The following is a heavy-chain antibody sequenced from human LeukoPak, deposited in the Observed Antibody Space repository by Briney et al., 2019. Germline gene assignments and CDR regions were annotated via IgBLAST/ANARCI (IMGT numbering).Heavy chain of an antibody. V-gene: IGHV4-31*03. CDR1: GGSISSGGYY. Sequence: PSETLSLTCTVSGGSISSGGYYWSWIRQHPGKGLEWIGYIYYSGSTYYNPSLKSRVTISVDTSKNQFSLKLSSVTAADTAVYYCARAMYYYDSSGYYYPLWFDPWGQGTLVTVSS. J-gene: IGHJ5*02. CDR2: IYYSGST. CDR3: ARAMYYYDSSGYYYPLWFDP. D-gene: IGHD3-22*01.